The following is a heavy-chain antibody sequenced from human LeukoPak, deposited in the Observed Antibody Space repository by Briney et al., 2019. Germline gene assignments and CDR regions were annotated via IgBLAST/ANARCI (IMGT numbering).Heavy chain of an antibody. CDR2: ISAYNGNT. Sequence: ASVKGSCKASGYTFTSYGISWVRQAPGQGLEWMGWISAYNGNTNYAQKLQGRVTMTTDTSTSTAYMELRSLRSDDTAVYYCARDHIYLLRPVGDDAFDIWGQGTMVTVSS. D-gene: IGHD2/OR15-2a*01. J-gene: IGHJ3*02. CDR3: ARDHIYLLRPVGDDAFDI. CDR1: GYTFTSYG. V-gene: IGHV1-18*01.